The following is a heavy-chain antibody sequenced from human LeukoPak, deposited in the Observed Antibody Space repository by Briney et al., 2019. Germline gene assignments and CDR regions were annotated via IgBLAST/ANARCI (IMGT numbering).Heavy chain of an antibody. Sequence: SATLSLTCPVSGGSINNYYWSSIRQPAGKGLEWIGRIYTSGSTNYNPSLKSRVTMSVDTSKNQFSLKLSSVTAADTAVYYCARSGSWSQNWFDPWRQGTLVTVSS. CDR3: ARSGSWSQNWFDP. V-gene: IGHV4-4*07. D-gene: IGHD6-13*01. CDR1: GGSINNYY. J-gene: IGHJ5*02. CDR2: IYTSGST.